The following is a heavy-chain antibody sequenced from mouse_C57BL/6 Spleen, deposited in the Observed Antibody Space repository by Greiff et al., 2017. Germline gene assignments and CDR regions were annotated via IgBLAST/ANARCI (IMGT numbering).Heavy chain of an antibody. V-gene: IGHV5-4*01. CDR3: ARDPYYYGSSSYWYFDV. J-gene: IGHJ1*03. CDR2: ISDGGSYT. D-gene: IGHD1-1*01. CDR1: GFTFSSYA. Sequence: EVKLVESGGGLVKPGGSLKLSCAASGFTFSSYAMPWVRQTPEKRLEWVATISDGGSYTYYPDNVKGRFTISRDNANNNLYLQMSHLKSAYTAMYYFARDPYYYGSSSYWYFDVWGTGTTVTVSS.